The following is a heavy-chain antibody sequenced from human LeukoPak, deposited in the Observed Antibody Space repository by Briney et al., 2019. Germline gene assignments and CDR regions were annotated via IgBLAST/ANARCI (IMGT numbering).Heavy chain of an antibody. CDR2: IRYDGSNK. CDR1: GFTFSSYG. J-gene: IGHJ4*02. Sequence: GGSLRLSCAASGFTFSSYGMHWVRQAPGKGLEWVAFIRYDGSNKYYADSVKGRFTISRDNSKNTLYLQMNSLRAEDTAVYYCAKLVGATSRSLGYWGQGTLVTVSS. D-gene: IGHD1-26*01. V-gene: IGHV3-30*02. CDR3: AKLVGATSRSLGY.